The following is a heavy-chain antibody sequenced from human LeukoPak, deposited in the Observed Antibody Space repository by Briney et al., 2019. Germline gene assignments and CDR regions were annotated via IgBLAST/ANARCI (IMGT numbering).Heavy chain of an antibody. CDR3: ATPGGKYGAGYYYYMDV. J-gene: IGHJ6*03. Sequence: ASVKVPCKASGGTFSSYAISSVRQAPGQGLEWMGGIIPIFGTANYAQKFQGRVTITTDESTSTAYMELSSLRSEDTAVYYCATPGGKYGAGYYYYMDVWGKGTSVTVSS. CDR2: IIPIFGTA. CDR1: GGTFSSYA. D-gene: IGHD3-16*01. V-gene: IGHV1-69*05.